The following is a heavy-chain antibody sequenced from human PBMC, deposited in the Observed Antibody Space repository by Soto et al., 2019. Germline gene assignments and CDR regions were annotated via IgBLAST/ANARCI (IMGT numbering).Heavy chain of an antibody. CDR2: IYWDDDK. CDR3: VQSRCGGDCLQSYSSHPYSGLDV. CDR1: GLSLSTTGVG. J-gene: IGHJ6*02. V-gene: IGHV2-5*02. D-gene: IGHD2-21*02. Sequence: QITLKESGPTLVKPTQTLTLTCTFSGLSLSTTGVGVGWIRQPPGKALEWLALIYWDDDKRYSPSLKSRLTITKDSSQNQVVLTMTNMDPVDTATYYCVQSRCGGDCLQSYSSHPYSGLDVGGQGTTVTVSS.